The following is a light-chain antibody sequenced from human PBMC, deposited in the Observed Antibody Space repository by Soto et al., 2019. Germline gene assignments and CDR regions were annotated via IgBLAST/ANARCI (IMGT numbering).Light chain of an antibody. CDR1: QGIAPY. CDR3: QKYNSAPLT. V-gene: IGKV1-27*01. CDR2: ATS. J-gene: IGKJ4*01. Sequence: DVQMTQSPSSLSAFVGDRVTITCRASQGIAPYLAWFQQKPGKVPKLLIYATSTLQSGVPSRFSGSGSGTDFTLTISSLQPEDVGTYYFQKYNSAPLTFGGGTKVEMK.